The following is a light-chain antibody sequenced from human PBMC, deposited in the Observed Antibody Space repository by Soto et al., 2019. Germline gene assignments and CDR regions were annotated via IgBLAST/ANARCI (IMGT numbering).Light chain of an antibody. Sequence: QSVLTQPRSVSGSPGQSVTISCTGTSSVVGGYNYVSWYQHHPGKAPKLMIFDVSERPSGVPDRFSGSKSGNTASLAISGLQAEDEADYYCSSFTSTSTLDFGAGTKVTVL. CDR1: SSVVGGYNY. V-gene: IGLV2-11*02. J-gene: IGLJ1*01. CDR2: DVS. CDR3: SSFTSTSTLD.